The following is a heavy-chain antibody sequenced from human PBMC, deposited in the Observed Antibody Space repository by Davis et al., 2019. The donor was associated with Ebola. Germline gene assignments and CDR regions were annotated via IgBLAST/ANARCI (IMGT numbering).Heavy chain of an antibody. CDR3: AKEDTAMVTGDFYFGMDV. V-gene: IGHV3-74*01. Sequence: GESLKISCAASGFTFSRYWMHWVRQAPGKGLVYVSRISSDGGITSYADSVKGRFTISRDNSKNTLSLQMNSLRAEDTAVYYCAKEDTAMVTGDFYFGMDVWGQGTTVTVSS. CDR2: ISSDGGIT. D-gene: IGHD5-18*01. CDR1: GFTFSRYW. J-gene: IGHJ6*02.